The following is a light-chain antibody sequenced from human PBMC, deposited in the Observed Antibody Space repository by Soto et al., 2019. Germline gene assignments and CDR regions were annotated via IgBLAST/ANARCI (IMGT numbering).Light chain of an antibody. J-gene: IGLJ3*02. Sequence: QSALTQPPSASGSPGQSVTISCTGTSSDVGGYNYVSWYQQYPGRAPKLRIYEVTKRPSGVPDRFSGSKSGNTASLTASGIQAEDEADYYCSSYAASNNFYFVFGGGTKLTVL. V-gene: IGLV2-8*01. CDR3: SSYAASNNFYFV. CDR2: EVT. CDR1: SSDVGGYNY.